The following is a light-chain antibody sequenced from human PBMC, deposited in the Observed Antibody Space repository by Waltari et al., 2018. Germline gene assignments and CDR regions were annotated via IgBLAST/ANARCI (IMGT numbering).Light chain of an antibody. Sequence: DIVMTQSPDSLAVSLGERATFNCKSSQSILYSSNHKNYLAWYQQKPGQPPKLLIYWASNRESGVPDRFSGSGSGTDFTLTISSLQAEDVAVYYCHQYYTTPYTFGQGTKLEIK. CDR2: WAS. CDR1: QSILYSSNHKNY. V-gene: IGKV4-1*01. CDR3: HQYYTTPYT. J-gene: IGKJ2*01.